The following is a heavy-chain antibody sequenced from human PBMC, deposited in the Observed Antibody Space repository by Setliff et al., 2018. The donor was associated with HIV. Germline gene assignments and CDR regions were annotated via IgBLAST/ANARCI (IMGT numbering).Heavy chain of an antibody. J-gene: IGHJ4*02. D-gene: IGHD6-19*01. CDR2: ISSSGKRI. V-gene: IGHV3-48*01. Sequence: GGSLRLSCVVSGFPFSGFSMHWVRQAPGKGPEWVSYISSSGKRIFYAGSVKGRVTISRDDAVNTLYLQMNRLRAEDTAVYYCAKVSGFYSSGWYGGFYFDYWGQGTLVTVSS. CDR1: GFPFSGFS. CDR3: AKVSGFYSSGWYGGFYFDY.